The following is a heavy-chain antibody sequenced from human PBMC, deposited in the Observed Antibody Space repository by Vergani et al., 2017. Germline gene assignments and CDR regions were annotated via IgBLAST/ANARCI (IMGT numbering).Heavy chain of an antibody. CDR2: ISSSSSYI. D-gene: IGHD3-22*01. V-gene: IGHV3-21*01. CDR3: ARGVYYDSSGYYGNY. Sequence: VQLVQSGGGLVKPGGSLRLSCAASGFTFSSYSMNWVRQAPGKGLEWVSSISSSSSYIYYADSVKGRFTISRDNAKNSLYLQMNSLRAEDTAVYYCARGVYYDSSGYYGNYWGQGTLVTVSS. CDR1: GFTFSSYS. J-gene: IGHJ4*02.